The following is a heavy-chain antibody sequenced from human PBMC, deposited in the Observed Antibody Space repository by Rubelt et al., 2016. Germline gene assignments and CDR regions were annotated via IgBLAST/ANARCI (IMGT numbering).Heavy chain of an antibody. CDR1: GGSISSYY. D-gene: IGHD6-19*01. V-gene: IGHV4-59*08. Sequence: QVQLQESGPGLVKPSETLSLTCTVSGGSISSYYWSWIRQPPGKDRGGFGNFFYVGGTNYNPSLKIRVTISVDTAKNQFSLKLSSVTAADTAVYYCARHGAGWTRVGAFDIWGQGTMVTVSS. CDR3: ARHGAGWTRVGAFDI. J-gene: IGHJ3*02. CDR2: FFYVGGT.